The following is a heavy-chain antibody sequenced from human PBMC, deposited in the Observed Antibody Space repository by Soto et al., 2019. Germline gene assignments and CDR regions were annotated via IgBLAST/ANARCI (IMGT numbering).Heavy chain of an antibody. D-gene: IGHD6-13*01. CDR2: IYYSGST. CDR3: ARERSSSWYDYYGMDV. J-gene: IGHJ6*02. Sequence: SETLSLTCTVSGVSISSYYWSCIRQPPGKGLEWIGYIYYSGSTNYNPSLKSRVTISVDTSKNQFSLKLSSVTAADTAVYYCARERSSSWYDYYGMDVWGQGTTVTVSS. V-gene: IGHV4-59*01. CDR1: GVSISSYY.